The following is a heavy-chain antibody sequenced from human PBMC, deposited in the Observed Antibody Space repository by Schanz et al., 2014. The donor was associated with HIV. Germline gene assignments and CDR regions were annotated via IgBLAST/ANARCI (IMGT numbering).Heavy chain of an antibody. CDR3: AKGLRQWLVLGVSDY. Sequence: QVQLEESGGGVVQPGRSLRVSCAASGFTFSSYGMHWVRQAPGKGLEWVAVISYDGSNKYYADSVKGRFTISRDNSKNTLYLQMNSLRAEDTAVYYCAKGLRQWLVLGVSDYWGQGTLVTVSS. CDR1: GFTFSSYG. CDR2: ISYDGSNK. J-gene: IGHJ4*02. V-gene: IGHV3-30*18. D-gene: IGHD6-19*01.